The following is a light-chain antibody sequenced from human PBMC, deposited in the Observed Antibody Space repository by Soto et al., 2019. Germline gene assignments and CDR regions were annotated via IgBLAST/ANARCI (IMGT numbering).Light chain of an antibody. CDR3: CSYAGSYRV. V-gene: IGLV2-11*01. CDR1: SSDVGGYNY. Sequence: QSVLTRPRSVSGSPGQSVTISCTGTSSDVGGYNYVSWYQQHPGKAPKLVIYDVSKRPSGVPDRFSGSKSGNTASLTISGLQAEDEADYYCCSYAGSYRVFGTGTKVTVL. J-gene: IGLJ1*01. CDR2: DVS.